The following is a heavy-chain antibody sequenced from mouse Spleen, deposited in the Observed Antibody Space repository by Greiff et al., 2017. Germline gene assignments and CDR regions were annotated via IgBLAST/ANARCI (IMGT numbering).Heavy chain of an antibody. V-gene: IGHV5-6*01. D-gene: IGHD4-1*01. J-gene: IGHJ2*01. CDR2: ISSGGSYT. CDR1: GFTFSSYG. Sequence: EVMLVESGGDLVKPGGSLKLSCAASGFTFSSYGMSWVRQTPDKRLEWVATISSGGSYTYYPDSVKGRFTISRDNAKNTLYLQMSSLKSEDTAMYYCARHDWGVYFDYWGQGTTLTVSS. CDR3: ARHDWGVYFDY.